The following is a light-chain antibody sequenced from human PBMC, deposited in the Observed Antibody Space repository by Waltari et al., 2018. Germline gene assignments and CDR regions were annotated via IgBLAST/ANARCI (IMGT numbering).Light chain of an antibody. CDR3: QTWGDGTVV. V-gene: IGLV4-69*01. CDR1: SGHSSYA. CDR2: LNSDGSH. Sequence: QLVLTQSPSASASLGASVKLTCTLSSGHSSYAIAWHQQQPEKSPRYLMKLNSDGSHNKGDGIPDRFSGSRSGAERYLTISSLQSEDEADYYCQTWGDGTVVFGGGTKLTVL. J-gene: IGLJ2*01.